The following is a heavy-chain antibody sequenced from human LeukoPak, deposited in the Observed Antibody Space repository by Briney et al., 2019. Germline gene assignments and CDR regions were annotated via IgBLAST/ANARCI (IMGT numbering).Heavy chain of an antibody. D-gene: IGHD3-3*01. Sequence: SETLSLTCTVSGGSISSSSYYWGWIRQPPGKGLEWIGYIYYSGSTYYNPSLKSRVTISVDTSKNQFSLKLSSVTAADTAVYYCARGSTPYYDFWSGYRELDAFDIWGQGTMVTVSS. J-gene: IGHJ3*02. CDR2: IYYSGST. V-gene: IGHV4-30-4*08. CDR1: GGSISSSSYY. CDR3: ARGSTPYYDFWSGYRELDAFDI.